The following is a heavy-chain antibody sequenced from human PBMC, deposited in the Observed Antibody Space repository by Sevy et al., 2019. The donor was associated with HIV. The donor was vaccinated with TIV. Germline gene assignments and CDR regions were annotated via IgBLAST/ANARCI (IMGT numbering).Heavy chain of an antibody. D-gene: IGHD3-3*01. CDR2: ISGSGGST. CDR3: ARGTYYDFWSGYGMDV. Sequence: GGSLRLSCAASGFTFSTYTMNWVRQAPGKGLEWVSAISGSGGSTYYADSVKGRFTISRDNSKNTLYLQMNSLRAEDTAVYYCARGTYYDFWSGYGMDVWGQGTTVTVSS. J-gene: IGHJ6*02. CDR1: GFTFSTYT. V-gene: IGHV3-23*01.